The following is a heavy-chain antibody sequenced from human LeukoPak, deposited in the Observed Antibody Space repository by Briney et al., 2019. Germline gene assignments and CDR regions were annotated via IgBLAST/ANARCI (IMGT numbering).Heavy chain of an antibody. V-gene: IGHV3-23*01. D-gene: IGHD3-22*01. J-gene: IGHJ4*02. CDR1: GFIFNNYG. CDR2: ISNDGGGT. CDR3: AKGSSGYFFDL. Sequence: GGSLRLSCAASGFIFNNYGLVWVRQAPGKGLEWVSAISNDGGGTTYADFVKGRLTISRDNSKNTLFLQMDSLRAVDTALYYCAKGSSGYFFDLWGQGTLVTVSS.